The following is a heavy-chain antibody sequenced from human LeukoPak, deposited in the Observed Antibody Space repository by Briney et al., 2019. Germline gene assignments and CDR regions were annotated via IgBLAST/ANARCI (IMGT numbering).Heavy chain of an antibody. CDR2: INPNSGGT. CDR3: ARGEKYLNWFDP. V-gene: IGHV1-2*02. Sequence: ASVKVSCKASGYTFTGYYMHWVRQAPGQGLEWMGWINPNSGGTNYAQKFQGRVTMTRDTSISTPYMELSRLRSDDTAVYYCARGEKYLNWFDPWGQGTLVTVSS. CDR1: GYTFTGYY. D-gene: IGHD2-2*01. J-gene: IGHJ5*02.